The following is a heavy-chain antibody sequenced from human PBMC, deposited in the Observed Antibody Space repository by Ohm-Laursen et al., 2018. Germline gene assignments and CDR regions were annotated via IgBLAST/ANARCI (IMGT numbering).Heavy chain of an antibody. Sequence: GTLSLTCAVYGGSFSGYYWTWIRQPPGKGLEWIGEMNHGGGTNYNPSLKSRVTISVDTSKNQFSLKLSSVTAADTAVYYCARGMVAADYWGQGTLVTVSS. J-gene: IGHJ4*02. D-gene: IGHD2-15*01. CDR1: GGSFSGYY. CDR3: ARGMVAADY. V-gene: IGHV4-34*01. CDR2: MNHGGGT.